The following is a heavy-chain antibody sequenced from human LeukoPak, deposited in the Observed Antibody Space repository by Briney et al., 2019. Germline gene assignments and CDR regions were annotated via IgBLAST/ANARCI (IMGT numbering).Heavy chain of an antibody. V-gene: IGHV3-23*01. Sequence: GGSLRLSCAASAFTFNNYVMSWVRQAPGKGLEWVSGISGSGGSTYYADSVKGRFTISRDNSKNTLYLQMNSLRPEDTAVYYCASYASGTYYKRHFEYWGQGILVPVSS. J-gene: IGHJ4*02. CDR3: ASYASGTYYKRHFEY. D-gene: IGHD3-10*01. CDR2: ISGSGGST. CDR1: AFTFNNYV.